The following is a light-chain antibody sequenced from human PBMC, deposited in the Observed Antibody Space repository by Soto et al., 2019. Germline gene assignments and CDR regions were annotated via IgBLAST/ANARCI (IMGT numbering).Light chain of an antibody. J-gene: IGKJ4*01. V-gene: IGKV3-11*01. Sequence: EIVLTQSPATLSLSPGERATLSCRASQSVASYLAWYQQKPGQAPRLLIYDASNRATGIPARFSGSGSGTDFTLTIRSLEPEDFAIYYCQQRSDWPPLPFGGGTKVEIK. CDR1: QSVASY. CDR2: DAS. CDR3: QQRSDWPPLP.